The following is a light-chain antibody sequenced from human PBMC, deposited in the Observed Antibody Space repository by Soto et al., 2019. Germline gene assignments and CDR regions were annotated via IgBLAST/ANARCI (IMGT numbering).Light chain of an antibody. J-gene: IGLJ1*01. V-gene: IGLV2-11*01. CDR1: STDIGTYNS. CDR3: CSYAGAFIYV. CDR2: DVS. Sequence: QSALTQPASVSGSPGRSITISCTGTSTDIGTYNSVSWYQQHPGKAPKLLISDVSKRPSGVPDRFSGSKFGNTASLTISGLQAEDEADYYCCSYAGAFIYVFGSGTKVTVL.